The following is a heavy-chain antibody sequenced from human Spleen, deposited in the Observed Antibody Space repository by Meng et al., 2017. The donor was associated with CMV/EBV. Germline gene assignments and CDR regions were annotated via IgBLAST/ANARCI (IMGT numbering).Heavy chain of an antibody. D-gene: IGHD2-2*01. CDR1: GHAFNNYG. CDR3: ARGASGDIVVVPAATLGDY. CDR2: INPNSGGT. Sequence: ASVQVSCKVYGHAFNNYGLTWVRQAPGQGLEWVGWINPNSGGTNYAQKFQGRVTMTRDTSISTAYMELSRLRSDDTAVYYCARGASGDIVVVPAATLGDYWGQGTLVTVSS. V-gene: IGHV1-2*02. J-gene: IGHJ4*02.